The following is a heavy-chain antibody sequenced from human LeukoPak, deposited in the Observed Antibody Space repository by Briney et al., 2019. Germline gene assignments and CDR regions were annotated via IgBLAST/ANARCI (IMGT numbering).Heavy chain of an antibody. CDR3: ARDQGLYYDFWSGYYGLADY. CDR2: ISAYNGNT. CDR1: GYTFTSYG. D-gene: IGHD3-3*01. V-gene: IGHV1-18*01. Sequence: ASVKVSCKASGYTFTSYGISWVRQAPGQGLEWMGWISAYNGNTNYAQKLQGRVTMTTDTSTSTAYMELRSLRSDDTAVYYCARDQGLYYDFWSGYYGLADYWGQGTLVTVSS. J-gene: IGHJ4*02.